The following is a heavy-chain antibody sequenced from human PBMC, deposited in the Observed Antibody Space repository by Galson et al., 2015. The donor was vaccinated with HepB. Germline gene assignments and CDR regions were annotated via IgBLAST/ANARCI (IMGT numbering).Heavy chain of an antibody. J-gene: IGHJ3*02. V-gene: IGHV4-59*08. CDR1: GGSITSYY. D-gene: IGHD1-26*01. Sequence: QVQLQESGPGLVKPSETLSLTCTVSGGSITSYYWSWIRQPPGKGLEWVACIYYSGSTNYNASLKSRVTMSVDTSKNQFFLRLSSVTAADTAMYYCARHGGILGAPQLTTFDIWGQGTMVTVSS. CDR3: ARHGGILGAPQLTTFDI. CDR2: IYYSGST.